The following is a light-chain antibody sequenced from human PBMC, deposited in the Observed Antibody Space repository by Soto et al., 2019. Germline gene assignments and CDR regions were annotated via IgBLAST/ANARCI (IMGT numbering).Light chain of an antibody. CDR3: SSYTSSSTLFYV. Sequence: QSALTQPASVSGSPGQSITISCTGTSSDVGGYNYVSWYQQHPGKAPKLMIYDVSNRPSGVSNRFSGSKSGNTASLTISGLQPEVEADYYCSSYTSSSTLFYVFGTGTKVTVL. J-gene: IGLJ1*01. CDR2: DVS. CDR1: SSDVGGYNY. V-gene: IGLV2-14*01.